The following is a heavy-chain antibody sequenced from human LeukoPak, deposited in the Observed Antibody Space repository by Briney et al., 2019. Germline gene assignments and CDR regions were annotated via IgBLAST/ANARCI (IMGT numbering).Heavy chain of an antibody. D-gene: IGHD6-13*01. Sequence: SETLSLTCAVSGYSISSGYYWGWIRQPPGKGLEWIGSIYHSGSTYYNPSLKSRVTISVDTSKNQFSPKLSSVTAADTAVYYCARCERAAQPPFDYWGQGTLVTVSS. CDR1: GYSISSGYY. V-gene: IGHV4-38-2*01. CDR2: IYHSGST. CDR3: ARCERAAQPPFDY. J-gene: IGHJ4*02.